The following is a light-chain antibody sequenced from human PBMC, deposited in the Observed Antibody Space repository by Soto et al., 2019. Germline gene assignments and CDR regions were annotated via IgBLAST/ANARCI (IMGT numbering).Light chain of an antibody. CDR3: TSYAGNKVI. V-gene: IGLV2-8*01. Sequence: QSALTQPPSASGSPGQSVTISCTGTSSDVGGYDYVSWFQQHPDKAPKLMIYEVSKRPSGVPDRFSGSKSDNTASLTVSGLQAEDEADYYCTSYAGNKVIFGGGTKLT. J-gene: IGLJ2*01. CDR2: EVS. CDR1: SSDVGGYDY.